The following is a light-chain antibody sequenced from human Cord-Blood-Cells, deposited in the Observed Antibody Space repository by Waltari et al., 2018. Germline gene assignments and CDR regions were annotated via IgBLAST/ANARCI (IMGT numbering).Light chain of an antibody. CDR2: VGS. Sequence: IGRTQSPLSLPVTPGEPASISCRSSQSLLHSHGYTYLDWYLQKPGQSPQLLLYVGSNRASGVPDSFSGSGSGTDVTLKISRVEVEDVGVYYCMQALQTPFTFGPGTKVDIK. CDR1: QSLLHSHGYTY. CDR3: MQALQTPFT. V-gene: IGKV2-28*01. J-gene: IGKJ3*01.